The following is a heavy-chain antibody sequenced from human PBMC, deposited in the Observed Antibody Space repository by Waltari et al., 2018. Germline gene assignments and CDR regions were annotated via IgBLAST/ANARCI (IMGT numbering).Heavy chain of an antibody. Sequence: QVQLQESGPGLVKPSETLSLTCTVSGGSISSYYWSWIRQPPGKGLEWIGYIYYSGSTNYNPSLKSRVTISVDTSKNQFSLKLSSVTAADTAVYYCARGYYDYVWGSYPGGEFDYWGQGTLVTVSS. D-gene: IGHD3-16*02. J-gene: IGHJ4*02. CDR1: GGSISSYY. CDR3: ARGYYDYVWGSYPGGEFDY. CDR2: IYYSGST. V-gene: IGHV4-59*01.